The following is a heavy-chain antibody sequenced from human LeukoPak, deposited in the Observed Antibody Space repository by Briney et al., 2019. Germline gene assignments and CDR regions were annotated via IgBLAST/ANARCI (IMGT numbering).Heavy chain of an antibody. D-gene: IGHD6-19*01. Sequence: GGSLRLSCAASGFTFSSYGMHWVRQAPGKGLEWVAFIRYDGSNKYYADSVKGRFTISRDNSKNTLYLQMNSLRAEDTAVYYCARDLFQWLVLGTDAFDIWGQGTMVTVSS. J-gene: IGHJ3*02. CDR3: ARDLFQWLVLGTDAFDI. CDR1: GFTFSSYG. V-gene: IGHV3-30*02. CDR2: IRYDGSNK.